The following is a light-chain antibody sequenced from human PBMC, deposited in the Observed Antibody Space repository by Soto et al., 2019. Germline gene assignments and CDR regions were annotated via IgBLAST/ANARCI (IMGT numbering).Light chain of an antibody. V-gene: IGLV1-44*01. J-gene: IGLJ1*01. CDR2: TAG. CDR1: SSNIGSNT. CDR3: SAWDNSLNGYV. Sequence: QSVLTQPLSVSASPGQRVTISCSGGSSNIGSNTVAWYQHLPGTAPPRLIFTAGQRPSGVPGRFSGSKSGTSASLAISGLQSEHEGDSYCSAWDNSLNGYVFGPGTKLTVL.